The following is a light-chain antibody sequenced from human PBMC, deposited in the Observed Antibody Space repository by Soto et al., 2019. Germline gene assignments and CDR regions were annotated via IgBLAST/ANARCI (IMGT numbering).Light chain of an antibody. CDR1: SSNIGTNF. Sequence: QSVLTQPPSASGTPGQRVTISCSGGSSNIGTNFVSWYQLLPGTAPKLLIFRNNQRPSGVPDRFSGSRSGTSAPLAISGLRSEDEADYFCAAWDDNLSALVFGGGTNLTVL. V-gene: IGLV1-47*01. J-gene: IGLJ2*01. CDR3: AAWDDNLSALV. CDR2: RNN.